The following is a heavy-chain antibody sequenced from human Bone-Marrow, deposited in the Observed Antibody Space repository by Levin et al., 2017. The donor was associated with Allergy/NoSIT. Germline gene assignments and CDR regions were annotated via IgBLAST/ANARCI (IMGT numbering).Heavy chain of an antibody. CDR3: AKGASAPGDF. CDR1: GFAFSRFA. Sequence: LSLTCAASGFAFSRFAMHWVRQVPGKGLEDVAIISHDGSEKYYGDSVRGRFTISRDNSKTTVYLQMNSLKPEDTAVYYCAKGASAPGDFWGQGALVTV. V-gene: IGHV3-30*18. CDR2: ISHDGSEK. J-gene: IGHJ4*02. D-gene: IGHD7-27*01.